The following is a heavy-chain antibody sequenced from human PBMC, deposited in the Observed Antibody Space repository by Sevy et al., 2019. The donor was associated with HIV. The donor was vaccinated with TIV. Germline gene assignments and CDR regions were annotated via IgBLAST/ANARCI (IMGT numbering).Heavy chain of an antibody. J-gene: IGHJ3*02. CDR3: ASDYCSGGSCYNDAFDI. CDR1: GFTFSSYS. CDR2: ISSSSSYI. V-gene: IGHV3-21*01. Sequence: GGSLRLSCAASGFTFSSYSMNWVRQAPGKGLEWVSYISSSSSYIYYADSVKGRFTISRDNAKNSLYLQMNSLRAEDTAVYYCASDYCSGGSCYNDAFDIWGQGTMVTVSS. D-gene: IGHD2-15*01.